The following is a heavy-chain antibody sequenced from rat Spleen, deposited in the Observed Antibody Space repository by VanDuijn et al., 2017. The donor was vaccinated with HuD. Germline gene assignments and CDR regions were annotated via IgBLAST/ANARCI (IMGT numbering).Heavy chain of an antibody. Sequence: EVQLVESGGGLVQPGRSLKLSCVASGFTFNNYWMSWIRQAPGKGLEWIASISNTGSSIYYPDSVKGRFTISRHNTQNTLYLQMNSLRSEDTATYYCTTVVQGHGFAYWGQGTLVTVSS. V-gene: IGHV5-31*01. CDR1: GFTFNNYW. D-gene: IGHD1-1*01. CDR2: ISNTGSSI. J-gene: IGHJ3*01. CDR3: TTVVQGHGFAY.